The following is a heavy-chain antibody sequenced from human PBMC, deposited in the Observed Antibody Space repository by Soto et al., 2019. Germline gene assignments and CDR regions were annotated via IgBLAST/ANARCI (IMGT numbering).Heavy chain of an antibody. V-gene: IGHV4-34*01. CDR1: GGSFSGYY. D-gene: IGHD6-19*01. Sequence: SETLSLTCAVYGGSFSGYYWSWIRQPPGKGLEWIGEINHSGSTNYNPSLKSRGTISVDTSKIQFSLKLSSVTAADTAVYYCARQSSGWYYYYGMDVWGQGTTVTVSS. CDR2: INHSGST. J-gene: IGHJ6*02. CDR3: ARQSSGWYYYYGMDV.